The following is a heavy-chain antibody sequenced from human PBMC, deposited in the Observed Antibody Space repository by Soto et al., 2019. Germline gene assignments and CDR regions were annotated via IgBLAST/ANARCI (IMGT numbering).Heavy chain of an antibody. V-gene: IGHV1-8*01. CDR1: GYTFTSYD. D-gene: IGHD3-22*01. CDR3: ARGSFYDSSGYYSP. J-gene: IGHJ5*02. CDR2: MNPNSGNT. Sequence: ASLKVSCKASGYTFTSYDINWVRQATGQGLEWMGWMNPNSGNTGYAQKFQGRVTMTRNTSISTAYMELSSLRSEDTAVYYCARGSFYDSSGYYSPWGQGTLVTVSS.